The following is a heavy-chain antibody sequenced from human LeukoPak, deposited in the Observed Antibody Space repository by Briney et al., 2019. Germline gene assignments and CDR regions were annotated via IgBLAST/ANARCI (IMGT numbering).Heavy chain of an antibody. CDR1: GYTFTSYG. D-gene: IGHD5-18*01. CDR3: ARGGYSYGYYYYYYYYMDV. CDR2: ISAYNGNT. J-gene: IGHJ6*03. V-gene: IGHV1-18*01. Sequence: ASVKVSCKASGYTFTSYGISWVRQAPGQGLEWMGWISAYNGNTNYAQKLQGRVTMTTDTSTSTAYMELSSLRSEDTAVYYCARGGYSYGYYYYYYYYMDVWGKGTTVTVSS.